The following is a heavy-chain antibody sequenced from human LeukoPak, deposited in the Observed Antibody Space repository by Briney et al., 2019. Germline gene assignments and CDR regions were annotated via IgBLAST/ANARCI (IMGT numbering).Heavy chain of an antibody. J-gene: IGHJ4*02. D-gene: IGHD3-9*01. Sequence: GGSLRLSCAASGFIFSTYAMSWVRQAPGKGLEWVSVISGSGGSTYYADSVKGRFTISRDNSKNTLYLQMNSLRAADTAVYYCAKKRGYDILTGYYYDCWGQGTLVTVSS. V-gene: IGHV3-23*01. CDR2: ISGSGGST. CDR1: GFIFSTYA. CDR3: AKKRGYDILTGYYYDC.